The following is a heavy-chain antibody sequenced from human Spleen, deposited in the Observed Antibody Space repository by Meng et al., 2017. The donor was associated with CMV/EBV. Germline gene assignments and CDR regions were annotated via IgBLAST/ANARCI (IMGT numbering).Heavy chain of an antibody. J-gene: IGHJ6*02. Sequence: GGSLRLSCKTSGYNFSKNWIGWVRQMPGKGLEWMGIIYPGDSDTRYSPSFQGQVTLSADKSISTAYLQWTSLKASDTAMYYCVRHSGNGASYYFYGLDVWGQGTTVTVSS. CDR3: VRHSGNGASYYFYGLDV. CDR2: IYPGDSDT. V-gene: IGHV5-51*01. CDR1: GYNFSKNW. D-gene: IGHD2-8*01.